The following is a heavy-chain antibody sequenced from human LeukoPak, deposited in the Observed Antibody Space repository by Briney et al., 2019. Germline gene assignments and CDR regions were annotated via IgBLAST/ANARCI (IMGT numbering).Heavy chain of an antibody. D-gene: IGHD1-26*01. CDR1: GYTFTSYA. V-gene: IGHV1-3*01. J-gene: IGHJ4*02. CDR2: INAGNGNT. CDR3: ARTYSGSYFSSYYFDY. Sequence: ASVKVSCKASGYTFTSYAMHWVRQAPGQRLEWMGWINAGNGNTKYSQKFQGRVTITRDTSASTAYMELGSLRSEDTAVYYCARTYSGSYFSSYYFDYWGQGTLVTVSS.